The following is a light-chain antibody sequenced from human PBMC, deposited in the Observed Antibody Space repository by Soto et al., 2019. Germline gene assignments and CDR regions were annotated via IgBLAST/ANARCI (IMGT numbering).Light chain of an antibody. CDR1: QSVSYY. Sequence: EIVLTQSPGTLSLSPGERATLSCRASQSVSYYLAWYQQKPGQAPRLLTYDASSRATAVPDRTSGSGSGTDFTLTISTLEPEDFAVYGCQHYQPYDYSPSFTFGGGTKVEIK. J-gene: IGKJ4*01. CDR3: QHYQPYDYSPSFT. CDR2: DAS. V-gene: IGKV3-20*01.